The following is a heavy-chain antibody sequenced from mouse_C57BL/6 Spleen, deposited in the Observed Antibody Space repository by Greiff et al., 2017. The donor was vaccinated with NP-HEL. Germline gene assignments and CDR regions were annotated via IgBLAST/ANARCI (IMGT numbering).Heavy chain of an antibody. CDR2: IYPGSGST. Sequence: VQLQQPGAELVKPGASVKMSCKASGYTFTSYWITWVKQRPGQGLEWIGDIYPGSGSTNYNEKFKSKATLTVDTSSSTAYMQLSSLTSEDSAVYYCAREGYYGSSPRFAYWGQGTLVTVSA. CDR3: AREGYYGSSPRFAY. J-gene: IGHJ3*01. V-gene: IGHV1-55*01. D-gene: IGHD1-1*01. CDR1: GYTFTSYW.